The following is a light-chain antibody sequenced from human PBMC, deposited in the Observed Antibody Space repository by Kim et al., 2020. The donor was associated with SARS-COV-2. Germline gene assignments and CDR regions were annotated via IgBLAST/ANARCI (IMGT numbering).Light chain of an antibody. CDR1: KLGDKY. CDR3: QAWDSSTGV. CDR2: QDS. Sequence: YELTPPPSVSVSPGHTASITCSGDKLGDKYACWYQQKPGQSPVLVIYQDSKRPSGIPERFSGSNSGNTATLTISGTQAMDEADYYCQAWDSSTGVFGGGTQLTVL. J-gene: IGLJ2*01. V-gene: IGLV3-1*01.